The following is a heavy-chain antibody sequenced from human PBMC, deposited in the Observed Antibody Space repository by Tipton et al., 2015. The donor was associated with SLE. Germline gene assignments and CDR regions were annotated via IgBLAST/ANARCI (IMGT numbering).Heavy chain of an antibody. Sequence: SLRLSCAASGFTFSSYAMHWVRQAPGKGLEWVAVIWYDESNKYYVDSVKGRFTISRDNSKNTLYLQMNSLRAEDTAVYYCARGPANRNYFDYWGQGTLVTVSS. CDR3: ARGPANRNYFDY. V-gene: IGHV3-33*08. CDR1: GFTFSSYA. J-gene: IGHJ4*02. D-gene: IGHD1-14*01. CDR2: IWYDESNK.